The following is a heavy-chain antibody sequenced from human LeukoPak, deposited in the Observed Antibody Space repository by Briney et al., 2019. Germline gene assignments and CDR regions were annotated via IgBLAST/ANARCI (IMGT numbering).Heavy chain of an antibody. Sequence: ASVKVSCKASGYTFTSYGISWVRQPPGQGLEWMGCISAHYGNTNYAQKLQGRVTITTDTSTSTAYMELRSLRSDDRAVYYCARDGTGSAFDIWGQGTMVTVSS. J-gene: IGHJ3*02. D-gene: IGHD1-1*01. CDR2: ISAHYGNT. CDR1: GYTFTSYG. V-gene: IGHV1-18*04. CDR3: ARDGTGSAFDI.